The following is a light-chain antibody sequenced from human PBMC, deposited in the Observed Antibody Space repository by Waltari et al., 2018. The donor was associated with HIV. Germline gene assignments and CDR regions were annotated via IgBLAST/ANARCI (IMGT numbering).Light chain of an antibody. V-gene: IGLV1-40*01. CDR3: QSYDSSLSGWV. CDR1: GSTIGAGLA. Sequence: QSVLTQPPSVSGAPGQRVTISCTGRGSTIGAGLAVHWYQQLPGTAPTLLLFGTRNRPSGLPDRFSGSRSGTSAALSITGLHTEDEADYYCQSYDSSLSGWVFGGGTKLTVL. J-gene: IGLJ3*02. CDR2: GTR.